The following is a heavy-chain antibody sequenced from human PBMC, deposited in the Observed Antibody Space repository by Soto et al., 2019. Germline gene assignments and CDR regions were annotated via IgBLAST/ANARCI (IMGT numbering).Heavy chain of an antibody. Sequence: QVQLQESGPGLVKPSETLSLTCTVSGGSVSSGSYYWSWIRQPPGKGLEWIGYIYYSGSTNYNPSLESRVTLSVDTSKNQVSLKLSSVPAADPAVYYCAREESLNYYYQGMDVWGPGTTGPVSS. CDR2: IYYSGST. V-gene: IGHV4-61*01. D-gene: IGHD3-16*01. J-gene: IGHJ6*02. CDR3: AREESLNYYYQGMDV. CDR1: GGSVSSGSYY.